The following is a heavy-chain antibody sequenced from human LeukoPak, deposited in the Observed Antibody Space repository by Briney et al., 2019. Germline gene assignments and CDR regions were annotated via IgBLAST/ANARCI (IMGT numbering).Heavy chain of an antibody. D-gene: IGHD2/OR15-2a*01. CDR1: GASVSSDY. CDR3: ARHPFQYPFDH. CDR2: IYHSGHT. J-gene: IGHJ5*02. Sequence: SETLSLTCTVSGASVSSDYWSWIRQSPGKGLEWIGYIYHSGHTMSNPSLKSRVSLPLDTSSNQFSLKLSSVTAADTAVYYCARHPFQYPFDHWGQGTVVSVSS. V-gene: IGHV4-59*08.